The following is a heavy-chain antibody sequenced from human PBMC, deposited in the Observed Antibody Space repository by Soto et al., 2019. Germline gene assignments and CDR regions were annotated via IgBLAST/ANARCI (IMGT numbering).Heavy chain of an antibody. V-gene: IGHV1-69*02. D-gene: IGHD3-10*01. CDR3: ATGVQYGSGSSPTNY. Sequence: QVQLVQSGAEVKKPGSSVKVSGKASGGTFSSYTISWVRQAPGQGLEWMGRIIPILGIANYAQKFQGRVTITADKSTSTAYMELRSLRSEDTAVYYCATGVQYGSGSSPTNYWGQGTLVTVSS. J-gene: IGHJ4*02. CDR2: IIPILGIA. CDR1: GGTFSSYT.